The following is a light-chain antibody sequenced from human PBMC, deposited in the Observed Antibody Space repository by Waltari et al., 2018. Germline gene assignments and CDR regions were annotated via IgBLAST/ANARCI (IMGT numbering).Light chain of an antibody. J-gene: IGLJ2*01. Sequence: QSALTQPPSASGAPGQSVTIPCPGTSRDVGGFNFVSWYQHHPGKAPKPMISEVNKRPAGVPDRFSGSKSGNTASLTVSGLQADDEADYYCTSYAGSHNWVFGGGTKLTVL. CDR2: EVN. CDR3: TSYAGSHNWV. CDR1: SRDVGGFNF. V-gene: IGLV2-8*01.